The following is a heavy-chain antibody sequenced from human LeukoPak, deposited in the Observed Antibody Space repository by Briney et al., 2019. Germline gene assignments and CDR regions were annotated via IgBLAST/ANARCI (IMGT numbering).Heavy chain of an antibody. J-gene: IGHJ6*02. CDR2: ISAYNGNT. D-gene: IGHD3-9*01. CDR1: GYTFTSYG. Sequence: ASVKVSCKASGYTFTSYGISWVRQAPGQGLEWMGWISAYNGNTNYAQKLQGRVTMTTDTSTSTAYMELRSLRSDDTAVYYCARGRTIHFDWFRSPGYYGMDVWGQGTTVTVSS. CDR3: ARGRTIHFDWFRSPGYYGMDV. V-gene: IGHV1-18*01.